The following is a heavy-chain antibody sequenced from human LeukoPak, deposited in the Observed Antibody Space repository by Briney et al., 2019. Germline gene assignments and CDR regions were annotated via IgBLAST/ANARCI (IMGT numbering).Heavy chain of an antibody. J-gene: IGHJ4*02. CDR1: GYTFTSYG. Sequence: ASVKVSCKASGYTFTSYGISWVRQAPGQGLEWMGWISAYNGSTNYAQKLQGRVTMTTDTSTSTAYMELRSLRSDDTAVYYCARSPGYYYDSSGCFDYWGQGTLVTVSS. CDR2: ISAYNGST. V-gene: IGHV1-18*01. CDR3: ARSPGYYYDSSGCFDY. D-gene: IGHD3-22*01.